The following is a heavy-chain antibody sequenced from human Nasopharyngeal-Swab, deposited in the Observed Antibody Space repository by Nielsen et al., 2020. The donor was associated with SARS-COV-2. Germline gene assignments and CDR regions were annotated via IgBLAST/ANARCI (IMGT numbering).Heavy chain of an antibody. CDR3: ARPLRRYSYGPEGFDY. CDR1: GYTFTSYY. V-gene: IGHV1-46*01. CDR2: INPSGGST. J-gene: IGHJ4*02. D-gene: IGHD5-18*01. Sequence: ASVKVSCKASGYTFTSYYMHWVRQAPGQGLEWMGIINPSGGSTSYAQKFQGRVTMTRDTSTSTVYMELSSLRSEDTAMYYCARPLRRYSYGPEGFDYWGQGMLVTVSS.